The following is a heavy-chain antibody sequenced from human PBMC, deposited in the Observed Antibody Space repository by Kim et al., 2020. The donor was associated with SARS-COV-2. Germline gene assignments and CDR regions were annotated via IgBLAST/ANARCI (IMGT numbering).Heavy chain of an antibody. D-gene: IGHD2-2*01. J-gene: IGHJ4*02. CDR2: IYYSGST. V-gene: IGHV4-59*08. CDR1: GGSISSYY. CDR3: GGSVVVPAALDY. Sequence: SETLSLTCTVSGGSISSYYWSWIRQPPGKGLEWIGYIYYSGSTNYNPSLKSRVTISVDTSKNQFSLKLSSVTAADTAVYYCGGSVVVPAALDYWGQGTLVTVSS.